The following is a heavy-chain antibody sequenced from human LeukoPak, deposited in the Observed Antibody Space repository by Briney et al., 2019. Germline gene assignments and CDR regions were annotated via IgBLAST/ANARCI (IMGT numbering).Heavy chain of an antibody. Sequence: GRSLRLSCAASGFTFSSYAMHWVRQAPGKGLEWVAVISYDGSNKYYADSVKGRFTISRDNSKNTLYLQMNSLRAEDTAVYYCARFSPITQLAPSRDAFDIWGQGTMVTVSS. D-gene: IGHD6-13*01. V-gene: IGHV3-30-3*01. J-gene: IGHJ3*02. CDR2: ISYDGSNK. CDR1: GFTFSSYA. CDR3: ARFSPITQLAPSRDAFDI.